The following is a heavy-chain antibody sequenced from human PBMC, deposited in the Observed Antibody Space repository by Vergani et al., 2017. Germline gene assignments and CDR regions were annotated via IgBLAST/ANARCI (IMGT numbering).Heavy chain of an antibody. CDR3: TREYSSTSGSALDF. V-gene: IGHV3-48*01. Sequence: QLVESGGGWVQPGGSLRLSCVVSGFDFSSYIMNWVRQAPGKGLEWVSFVSTGAKSQSYAESVKGRFTISRDSAKNSLYLQMNSLRAEDTAVYYCTREYSSTSGSALDFWGQGTKVTVSS. D-gene: IGHD2-2*01. CDR1: GFDFSSYI. J-gene: IGHJ3*01. CDR2: VSTGAKSQ.